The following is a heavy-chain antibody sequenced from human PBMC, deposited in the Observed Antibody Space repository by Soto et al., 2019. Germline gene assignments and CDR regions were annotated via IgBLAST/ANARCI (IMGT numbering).Heavy chain of an antibody. D-gene: IGHD2-2*01. CDR3: VKVSPKYQLLGVALDY. Sequence: GGSLRLSCSASGLTFSSYAMHWVRQAPGKGLEYVSAISSNGGSTYYEDSVKGRFTISRDNSKNTLYLQMSSLRAEDTAVYYCVKVSPKYQLLGVALDYWGQGTLVTVSS. J-gene: IGHJ4*02. CDR1: GLTFSSYA. V-gene: IGHV3-64D*08. CDR2: ISSNGGST.